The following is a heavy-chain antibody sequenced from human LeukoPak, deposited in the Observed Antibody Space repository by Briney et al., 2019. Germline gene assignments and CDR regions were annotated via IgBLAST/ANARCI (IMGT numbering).Heavy chain of an antibody. Sequence: GGSLRLSCAASGFTFSSYAMSWVRQPPGKVLEWVSAISGSGGSTYYADSVKGRFTISRDNSKNTLYLQMNSLRAEDTAVYYCARALYHTFDYWGQGTLVTVSS. CDR3: ARALYHTFDY. V-gene: IGHV3-23*01. D-gene: IGHD2-2*01. CDR1: GFTFSSYA. J-gene: IGHJ4*02. CDR2: ISGSGGST.